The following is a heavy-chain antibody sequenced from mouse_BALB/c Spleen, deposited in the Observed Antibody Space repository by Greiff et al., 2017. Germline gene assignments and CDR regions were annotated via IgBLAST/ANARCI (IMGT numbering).Heavy chain of an antibody. CDR2: ISSGGSYT. D-gene: IGHD1-2*01. J-gene: IGHJ2*01. Sequence: EVKLEESGGGLVKPGGSLKLSCAASGFTFSSYAMSWVRQTPEKRLEWVATISSGGSYTYYPDSVKGRFTISRDNAKNTLYLQMSSLRSEDTAMYYCARHGVTTATRGYYFDYWGQGTTLTVSS. CDR3: ARHGVTTATRGYYFDY. V-gene: IGHV5-9-3*01. CDR1: GFTFSSYA.